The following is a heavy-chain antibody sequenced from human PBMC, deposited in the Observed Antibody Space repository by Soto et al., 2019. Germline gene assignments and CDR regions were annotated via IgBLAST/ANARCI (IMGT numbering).Heavy chain of an antibody. D-gene: IGHD1-1*01. CDR1: GDTFSRYT. CDR2: IIPRFGTT. V-gene: IGHV1-69*01. J-gene: IGHJ4*02. Sequence: QVQLVQSGAEVKKPGSSVRVSCKASGDTFSRYTVNWVRQAHRQGLEWMGGIIPRFGTTNYAPTLQGRVTITADESTNTVDMELSSLRSEDTALYFCARGRGLYNSGRSQLDYWGQGTLLTVSS. CDR3: ARGRGLYNSGRSQLDY.